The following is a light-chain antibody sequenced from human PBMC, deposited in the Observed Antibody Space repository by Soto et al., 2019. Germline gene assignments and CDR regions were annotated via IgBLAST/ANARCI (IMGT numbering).Light chain of an antibody. V-gene: IGKV1-39*01. J-gene: IGKJ1*01. CDR1: QRISSY. CDR2: AAS. Sequence: DIQMTQSPSSLSVSVGDRVTITCRASQRISSYLNWYQQKPGKAPKLLIYAASSLQSGVPSRFSGSGSGTDFTLTISSLQPDDFATYYCQQYNSYSSTFGHGTKVDIK. CDR3: QQYNSYSST.